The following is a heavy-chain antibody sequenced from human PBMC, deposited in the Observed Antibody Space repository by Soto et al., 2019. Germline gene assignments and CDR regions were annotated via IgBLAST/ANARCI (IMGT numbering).Heavy chain of an antibody. CDR3: AQGDHFDY. CDR1: GFNFATYD. V-gene: IGHV3-23*01. Sequence: EVQLLESGGGLAQPGGSLRLSCAASGFNFATYDMTWARQAPGKGLEWVSGIRSGGNTYYADSVKGRFTISRDNSKNTLHLQMNSLRAEDTAVYHCAQGDHFDYWGQGALVTVSS. J-gene: IGHJ4*02. CDR2: IRSGGNT.